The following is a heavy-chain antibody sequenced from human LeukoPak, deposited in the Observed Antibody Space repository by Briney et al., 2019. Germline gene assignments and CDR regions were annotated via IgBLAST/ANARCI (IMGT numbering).Heavy chain of an antibody. J-gene: IGHJ4*02. CDR1: GFTFDDYA. Sequence: PGGSLRLSCAASGFTFDDYAMHWVRQAPGKGLEWVSGISWNSGSIGYADSVKGRFTISRDNAKNSLYPQMNSLRAEDTALYYCAKDLAAAYGGVDYWGQGTLVTVSS. CDR3: AKDLAAAYGGVDY. D-gene: IGHD6-13*01. V-gene: IGHV3-9*01. CDR2: ISWNSGSI.